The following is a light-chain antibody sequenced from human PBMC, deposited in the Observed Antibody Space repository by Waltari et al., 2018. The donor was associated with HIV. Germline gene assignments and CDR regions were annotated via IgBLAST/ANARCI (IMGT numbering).Light chain of an antibody. CDR2: AAS. Sequence: DIQMTQSPSSLSASVGDRVNITCRASQSISSYLNWYQQKPGKAPKLLIYAASSLQSGVPSRFSGSGSGTDFTLSSSSLQPEDFAAYYCQQSYSSPLTFGGGTKVEI. J-gene: IGKJ4*01. CDR1: QSISSY. CDR3: QQSYSSPLT. V-gene: IGKV1-39*01.